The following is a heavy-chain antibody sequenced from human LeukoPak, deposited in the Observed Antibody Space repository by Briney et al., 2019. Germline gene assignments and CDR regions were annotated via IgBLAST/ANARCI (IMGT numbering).Heavy chain of an antibody. CDR2: IVVGSGNT. J-gene: IGHJ3*02. V-gene: IGHV1-58*01. D-gene: IGHD1-1*01. CDR1: GFTFTSSA. Sequence: SVKVSCKASGFTFTSSAVQWVRQARGQRLERIGWIVVGSGNTNYAQKFQERVTITRDMSTSTAYMELSSLRSEDTAVYYCARDVNWDEGAFDIWGQGTMVTVSS. CDR3: ARDVNWDEGAFDI.